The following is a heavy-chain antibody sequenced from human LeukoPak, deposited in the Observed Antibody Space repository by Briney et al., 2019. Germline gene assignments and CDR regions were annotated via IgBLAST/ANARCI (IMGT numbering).Heavy chain of an antibody. CDR1: GGSISSSTYS. CDR2: IYYGGSS. J-gene: IGHJ5*02. V-gene: IGHV4-39*07. CDR3: ARGIAAAGRLRAVWFDP. D-gene: IGHD6-13*01. Sequence: SETLSLTCTVSGGSISSSTYSWGWIRQPPGKGLEWNGSIYYGGSSYYNPSLKSRVTISVDRSKNQFSLKLSSVTAADTAVYYCARGIAAAGRLRAVWFDPWGQGTLVTVSS.